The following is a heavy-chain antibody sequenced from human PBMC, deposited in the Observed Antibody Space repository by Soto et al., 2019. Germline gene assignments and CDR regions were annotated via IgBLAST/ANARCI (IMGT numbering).Heavy chain of an antibody. Sequence: EEQLVESGGGLVQPGGSLTLSCAASGFTFSEHYMEWVRLAPGKGLEWVARSRNEAKSYSTDYAASVKGRFTVSRDLSMNSLYLQMNNLKTEDTAVYYCSRMEGGWGQGTLVTVSS. D-gene: IGHD1-26*01. CDR1: GFTFSEHY. J-gene: IGHJ4*02. CDR3: SRMEGG. CDR2: SRNEAKSYST. V-gene: IGHV3-72*01.